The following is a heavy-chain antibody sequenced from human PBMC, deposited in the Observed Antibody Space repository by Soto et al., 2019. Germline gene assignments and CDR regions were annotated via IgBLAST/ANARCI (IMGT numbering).Heavy chain of an antibody. D-gene: IGHD2-15*01. Sequence: QLQLQESGAGLVKPSETLSLTCTVSGGSINSSRDYWGWIRQPPGKGLEWVGSIFYTGSPSYNPSLKSRVTMSVGTSKNQFSLRLSSVTAADAAVYYCARQVNMGYAESHFDYWGQGTPIIVSS. CDR2: IFYTGSP. J-gene: IGHJ4*02. CDR3: ARQVNMGYAESHFDY. V-gene: IGHV4-39*01. CDR1: GGSINSSRDY.